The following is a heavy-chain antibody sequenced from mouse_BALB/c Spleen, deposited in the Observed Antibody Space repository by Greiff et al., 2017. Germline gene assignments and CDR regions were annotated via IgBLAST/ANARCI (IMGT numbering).Heavy chain of an antibody. Sequence: EVQLQESGGGLVKPGGSLKLSCAASGFTFSDYYMYWVRQTPEKRLEWVATISDGGSYTYYPDSVKGRFTISRDNAKNNLYLQMSSLKSEDTAMYYCARDLTGFSWFAYWGQGTLVTVSA. D-gene: IGHD4-1*01. CDR2: ISDGGSYT. V-gene: IGHV5-4*02. CDR1: GFTFSDYY. CDR3: ARDLTGFSWFAY. J-gene: IGHJ3*01.